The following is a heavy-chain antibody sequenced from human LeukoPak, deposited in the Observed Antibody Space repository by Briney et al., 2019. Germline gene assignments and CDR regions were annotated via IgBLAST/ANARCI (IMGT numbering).Heavy chain of an antibody. CDR2: ITRSGTII. Sequence: GGSLRLSCAASGFTFSSYAMHWVRQAPGKGLEWVSDITRSGTIIYYADSVKGRFTISRDNAKNSLYLQMNSLRADDTAVYYCARSRYGPAGDNAFDIWGQGTMATVSS. J-gene: IGHJ3*02. CDR1: GFTFSSYA. CDR3: ARSRYGPAGDNAFDI. D-gene: IGHD3-10*01. V-gene: IGHV3-48*04.